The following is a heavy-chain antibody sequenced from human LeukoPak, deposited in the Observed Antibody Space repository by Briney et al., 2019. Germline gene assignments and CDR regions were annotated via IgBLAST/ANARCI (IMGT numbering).Heavy chain of an antibody. J-gene: IGHJ6*03. V-gene: IGHV1-8*01. D-gene: IGHD3-9*01. Sequence: ASVKVSCKASGYTFTSYDINWGRQATGQGLEWMGWMKPNSGNTGYAQKFQGRVTMTRNTSISTAYMELSSLRSEDTAVYYCARGGILTGYYRYYYYYMDVWGKGTTVTVSS. CDR3: ARGGILTGYYRYYYYYMDV. CDR1: GYTFTSYD. CDR2: MKPNSGNT.